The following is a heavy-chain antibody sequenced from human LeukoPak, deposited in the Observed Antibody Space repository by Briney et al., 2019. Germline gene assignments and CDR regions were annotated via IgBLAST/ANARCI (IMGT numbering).Heavy chain of an antibody. Sequence: GASVKVSCKASGGTFSSYAISWVRQAPGQGLEWMGGIIPIFGTANYAQKFQGRVTITADESTSTAYMELSSLRSEDTAVYYCALYITMVRGVIPYYYYGMDVWGQGTTVTVSS. V-gene: IGHV1-69*13. J-gene: IGHJ6*02. CDR3: ALYITMVRGVIPYYYYGMDV. CDR1: GGTFSSYA. CDR2: IIPIFGTA. D-gene: IGHD3-10*01.